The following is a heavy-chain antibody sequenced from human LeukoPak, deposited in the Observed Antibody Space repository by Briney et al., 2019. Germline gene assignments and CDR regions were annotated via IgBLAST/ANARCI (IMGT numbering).Heavy chain of an antibody. V-gene: IGHV1-2*02. Sequence: ASVKVSCKASGYTFTDYYMHWVRQAPGQGLEWMGWINPDTGGTNYAQNFQGSITMTRDTSISTAYMELNRLRSDDTAVYYCARGLRYYYDRSGYHFWGQGTLVTVSS. CDR2: INPDTGGT. CDR3: ARGLRYYYDRSGYHF. J-gene: IGHJ4*02. D-gene: IGHD3-22*01. CDR1: GYTFTDYY.